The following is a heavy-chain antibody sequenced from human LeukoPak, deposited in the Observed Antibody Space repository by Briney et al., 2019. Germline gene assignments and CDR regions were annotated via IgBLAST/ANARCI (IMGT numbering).Heavy chain of an antibody. J-gene: IGHJ4*02. CDR2: INPSGGST. D-gene: IGHD1-26*01. V-gene: IGHV1-46*01. CDR1: GYTFTSYY. Sequence: ASVKVSCKSSGYTFTSYYMHWVRQAPGQGLEWMGIINPSGGSTSYAQKFQGRVTMTRDTSTSTVYMGLSSLRSEDTAVYYCAREPPSSGSCDYWGQGTLVTVSS. CDR3: AREPPSSGSCDY.